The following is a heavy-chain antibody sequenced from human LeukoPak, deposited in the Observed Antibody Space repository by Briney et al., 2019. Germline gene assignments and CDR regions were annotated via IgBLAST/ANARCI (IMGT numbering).Heavy chain of an antibody. Sequence: GGSLRLSCTASGFISRDYVMSWVRQAPGQGPEWVAAIWRTGDWTHYVDSVKGRFTISRDNSKNTLYLQMNRLRVADTAIYYCAKDRHDYGDYAFDSWGQGTLVTVSS. V-gene: IGHV3-23*05. D-gene: IGHD4-17*01. CDR3: AKDRHDYGDYAFDS. CDR2: IWRTGDWT. CDR1: GFISRDYV. J-gene: IGHJ4*02.